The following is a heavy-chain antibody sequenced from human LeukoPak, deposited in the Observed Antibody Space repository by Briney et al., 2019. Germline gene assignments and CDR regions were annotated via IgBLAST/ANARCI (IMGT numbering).Heavy chain of an antibody. D-gene: IGHD3-9*01. J-gene: IGHJ4*02. CDR2: IDTSGST. Sequence: SETLSLTCTVSGGSISSGSYYWSWIRQPAGKGLEWIGRIDTSGSTNYNPSLKSRVTISVDTSKNQFSLKLSSVTATDTAVYYCARDAIRYYDISTVLNPLWGQGTLVTVSS. V-gene: IGHV4-61*02. CDR3: ARDAIRYYDISTVLNPL. CDR1: GGSISSGSYY.